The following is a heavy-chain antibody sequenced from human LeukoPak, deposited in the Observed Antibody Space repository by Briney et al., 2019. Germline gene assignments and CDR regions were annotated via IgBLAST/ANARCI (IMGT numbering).Heavy chain of an antibody. D-gene: IGHD3-10*01. CDR1: GDSISSSNW. Sequence: SGTLSLTCDVSGDSISSSNWWSWVRRPPGKGLEWIGSIYHSGSTYYNPSLKSRVTISVDTSKNQFSLKLSSVTPEDTAVYYCTGGGLVRGVTHWFDPWSQGTRVTVSS. J-gene: IGHJ5*02. CDR2: IYHSGST. CDR3: TGGGLVRGVTHWFDP. V-gene: IGHV4-4*02.